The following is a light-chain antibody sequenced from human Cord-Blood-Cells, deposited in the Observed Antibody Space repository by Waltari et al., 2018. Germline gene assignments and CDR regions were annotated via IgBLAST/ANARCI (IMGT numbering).Light chain of an antibody. CDR1: QSISSY. CDR3: QQSYSTPYT. J-gene: IGKJ2*01. Sequence: DIQMTQSPSSLSASVGDRVTITCRASQSISSYLNWYQQKPGKAPKLLFYAASSLQSGVPSSFSGSGSGTDFTLTSSSLQPEDFATYYCQQSYSTPYTVGQGTKLEIK. V-gene: IGKV1-39*01. CDR2: AAS.